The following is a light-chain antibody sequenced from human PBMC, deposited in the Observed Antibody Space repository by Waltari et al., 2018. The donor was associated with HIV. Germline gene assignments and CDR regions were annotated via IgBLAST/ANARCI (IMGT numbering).Light chain of an antibody. CDR2: DVS. V-gene: IGLV2-14*01. Sequence: QSALTQPASVSGSPGQAITISCTGTSSHVGAYNHVSCYQQHPGKAPKLMIYDVSNRPSGVSNRFSGSKAGNTASLTISGLRAEDEADYYCSSYTSSSTWVFGGGTKLTVL. CDR1: SSHVGAYNH. J-gene: IGLJ3*02. CDR3: SSYTSSSTWV.